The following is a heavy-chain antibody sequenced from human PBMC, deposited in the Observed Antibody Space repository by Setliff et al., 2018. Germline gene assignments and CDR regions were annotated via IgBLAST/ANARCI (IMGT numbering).Heavy chain of an antibody. D-gene: IGHD3-10*01. CDR1: GGSISSGTYY. CDR3: ATDGPVLNGDYIS. J-gene: IGHJ5*02. CDR2: IYQNGIT. Sequence: PSETLSLTCTVSGGSISSGTYYWGWIRQPPGKGLEWIGTIYQNGITYYNPSVKSRVTISVDKSKNQFSLSLRSVTAADTAVYYCATDGPVLNGDYISWGQGTLVTVSS. V-gene: IGHV4-39*07.